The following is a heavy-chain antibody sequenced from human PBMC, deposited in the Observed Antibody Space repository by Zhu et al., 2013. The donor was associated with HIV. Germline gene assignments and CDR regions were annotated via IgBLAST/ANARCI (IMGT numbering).Heavy chain of an antibody. CDR1: GYTFTSYY. D-gene: IGHD3-3*01. J-gene: IGHJ6*02. V-gene: IGHV1-46*03. CDR3: ARAASVVNYDFWSGYWNYYGMDV. Sequence: QVQLVQSGAEVKKPGASVKVSCKASGYTFTSYYMHWVRQAPGQGLEWMGIINPSGGSTSYAQKFQGRVTMTRDTSTSTVYMELSSLRSEDTAVYYCARAASVVNYDFWSGYWNYYGMDVWGQGTTGHRLL. CDR2: INPSGGST.